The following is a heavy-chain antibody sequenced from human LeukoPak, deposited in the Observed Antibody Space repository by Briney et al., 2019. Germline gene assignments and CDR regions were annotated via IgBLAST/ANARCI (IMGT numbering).Heavy chain of an antibody. CDR1: GGSISSYY. Sequence: SETLSLTCTVSGGSISSYYWSWIRQPAGKGLEWIGRIYTSGSTNYNPSLKSRVTMSVDTPKNQFSLKLSSVTAADTAVYYCARDLISLKYFDYWGQGTLVTVSS. V-gene: IGHV4-4*07. J-gene: IGHJ4*02. CDR3: ARDLISLKYFDY. CDR2: IYTSGST. D-gene: IGHD4/OR15-4a*01.